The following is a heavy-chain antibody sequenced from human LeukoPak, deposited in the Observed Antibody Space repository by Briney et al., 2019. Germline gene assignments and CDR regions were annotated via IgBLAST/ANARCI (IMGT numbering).Heavy chain of an antibody. V-gene: IGHV1-69*05. CDR1: GSTFSSYA. D-gene: IGHD4-11*01. J-gene: IGHJ6*03. CDR2: IIPIFGTA. Sequence: GASVKVSCKASGSTFSSYAISWVRQAPGQGLEWMGGIIPIFGTANYAQTFKGRVTITTDESTSTAYMELNSLRAEDTAVYYCARATVNYLMDGWGKGTTVTVS. CDR3: ARATVNYLMDG.